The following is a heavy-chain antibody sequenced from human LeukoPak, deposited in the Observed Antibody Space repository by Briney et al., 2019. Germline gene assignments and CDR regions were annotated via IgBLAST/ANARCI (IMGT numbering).Heavy chain of an antibody. CDR1: GYTFTGYY. J-gene: IGHJ4*02. Sequence: GASVKVSCKASGYTFTGYYMHWVRQAPGQGLGWMGWINPNSGGTNYAQKFQGRVTMTRDTSISTAYMELSRLRSDDTAVYYCARDPPQLIAAAGTSSDYWGQGTLVTVSS. V-gene: IGHV1-2*02. CDR3: ARDPPQLIAAAGTSSDY. D-gene: IGHD6-13*01. CDR2: INPNSGGT.